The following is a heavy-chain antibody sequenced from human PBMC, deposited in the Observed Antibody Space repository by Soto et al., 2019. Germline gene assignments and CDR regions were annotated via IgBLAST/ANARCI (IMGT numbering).Heavy chain of an antibody. Sequence: VQLVESGGGLVQPGGSLRLSCAVSGFTFSRSWMSWVRQAPGKGLEWVATIKQDGSEKYYVDSVKGRFTVSRDNAKNSLYLEMNSLRVDDTALYYCATAIRTISFYWGQGSLVTVSS. CDR1: GFTFSRSW. J-gene: IGHJ4*02. CDR3: ATAIRTISFY. D-gene: IGHD2-2*01. V-gene: IGHV3-7*01. CDR2: IKQDGSEK.